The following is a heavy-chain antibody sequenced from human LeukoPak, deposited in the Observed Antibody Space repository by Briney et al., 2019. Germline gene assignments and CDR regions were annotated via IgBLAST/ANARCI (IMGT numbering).Heavy chain of an antibody. CDR1: GFTFSSYS. Sequence: GGSLRLSCAASGFTFSSYSMNWVRQAPGKGLEWVSVIYSCGSTYYADSVKGRFTISRDNSKNTLYLQMNSLRAEDTAVYYCARDRSYCSGGSCHDYYYYMDVWGKGTTVTVSS. CDR2: IYSCGST. CDR3: ARDRSYCSGGSCHDYYYYMDV. V-gene: IGHV3-66*01. J-gene: IGHJ6*03. D-gene: IGHD2-15*01.